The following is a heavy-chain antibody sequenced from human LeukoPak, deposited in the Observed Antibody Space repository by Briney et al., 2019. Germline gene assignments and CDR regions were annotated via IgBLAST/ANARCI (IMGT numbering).Heavy chain of an antibody. V-gene: IGHV3-9*03. J-gene: IGHJ3*02. Sequence: GGSLRLSCAASGFTFDDYAMHWVRQAPGKGLEWVSGISWNSGSIGYADSVKGRFTISRDNAKNSLYLQMNSLRAEDMALYYCAKEWRIAAAGTGDAFDIWGQGTMVTVSS. D-gene: IGHD6-13*01. CDR1: GFTFDDYA. CDR2: ISWNSGSI. CDR3: AKEWRIAAAGTGDAFDI.